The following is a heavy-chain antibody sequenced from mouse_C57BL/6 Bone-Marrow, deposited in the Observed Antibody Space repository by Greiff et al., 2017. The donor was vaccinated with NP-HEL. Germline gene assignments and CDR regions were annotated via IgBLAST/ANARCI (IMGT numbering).Heavy chain of an antibody. J-gene: IGHJ1*03. CDR3: ARGDGNYDWDFDV. CDR2: INPGSGCT. Sequence: QVQLQQPGAELVMPGASVKMSCKASGYTFTSYWMTWVKQRPGQGLEWIGEINPGSGCTKYNEKFKGKATLTVDTSSSTAYMQLSSLTSEDSAVYYCARGDGNYDWDFDVWGTGTTVTVSS. D-gene: IGHD2-1*01. CDR1: GYTFTSYW. V-gene: IGHV1-55*01.